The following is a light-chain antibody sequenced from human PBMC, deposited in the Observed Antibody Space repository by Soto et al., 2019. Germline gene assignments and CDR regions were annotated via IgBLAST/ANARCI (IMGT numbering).Light chain of an antibody. J-gene: IGLJ3*02. Sequence: NFMLTQAHSVSESPGKTVTISCTRSSGSIASSYVQWYQQRPGSSPTTVIYEDNQRPSGVPDRFSGSIDSSSNSASLTISGLKTEDEADYYCQSYDNFNQRVFGGGTKLTVL. CDR2: EDN. CDR1: SGSIASSY. CDR3: QSYDNFNQRV. V-gene: IGLV6-57*01.